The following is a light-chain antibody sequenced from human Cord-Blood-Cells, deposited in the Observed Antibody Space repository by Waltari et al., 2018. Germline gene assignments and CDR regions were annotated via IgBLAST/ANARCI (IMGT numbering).Light chain of an antibody. Sequence: DIVMTQSPLSLPVTPGEPASISCRSSQSLLHSNGYNSLDWYLQKPGQSPQLLIYLGSNRASGVPNRFSGSGSGTDFTLKISRVEAEDVGLYYCMQALQTPYSFGQGTKLEIK. CDR1: QSLLHSNGYNS. CDR2: LGS. J-gene: IGKJ2*03. V-gene: IGKV2-28*01. CDR3: MQALQTPYS.